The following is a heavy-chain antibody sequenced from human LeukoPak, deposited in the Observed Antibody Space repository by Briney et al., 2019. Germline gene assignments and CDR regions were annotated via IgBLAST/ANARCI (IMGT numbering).Heavy chain of an antibody. J-gene: IGHJ6*03. CDR1: GGTFSSYA. V-gene: IGHV1-69*05. D-gene: IGHD3-10*01. CDR3: AVNYGSGSYEVYYYYMDV. Sequence: ASVKVSCKASGGTFSSYAISWVRQAPGQGLEWMGGIIPIFGTANYAQKFQGRVTNTTDESTSTAYMELSSLRSEDTAVYYCAVNYGSGSYEVYYYYMDVWGKGTTVTVSS. CDR2: IIPIFGTA.